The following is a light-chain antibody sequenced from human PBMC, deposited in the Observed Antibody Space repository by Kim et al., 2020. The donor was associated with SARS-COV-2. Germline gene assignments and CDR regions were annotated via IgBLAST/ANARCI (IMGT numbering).Light chain of an antibody. CDR1: QSRGSSDGSAY. CDR2: KVS. Sequence: RAAMSCRARQSRGSSDGSAYLNWLQQRRGQSRRPLVYKVSNRDSGVPDRFSGSGSGAGFTLKISRVEAGDVGGYYGMRGTHWPRTFGEGREVEI. CDR3: MRGTHWPRT. J-gene: IGKJ4*02. V-gene: IGKV2-30*01.